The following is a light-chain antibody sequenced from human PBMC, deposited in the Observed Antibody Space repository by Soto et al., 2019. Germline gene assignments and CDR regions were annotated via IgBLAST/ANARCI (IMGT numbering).Light chain of an antibody. CDR3: QQSDRTPPT. CDR1: QSIHTS. J-gene: IGKJ1*01. V-gene: IGKV1-39*01. CDR2: AAS. Sequence: TQSPATMSLSPGDRATLSGRASQSIHTSLAWYQQKPGKAPKLLIYAASSLQSGVPSRLSGSGSGTDFTLTISSLQPEDFATYYCQQSDRTPPTFGQGTKV.